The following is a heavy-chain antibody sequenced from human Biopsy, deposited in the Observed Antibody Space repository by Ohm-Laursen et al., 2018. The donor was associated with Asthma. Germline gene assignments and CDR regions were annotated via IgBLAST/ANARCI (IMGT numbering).Heavy chain of an antibody. CDR1: GFSFADCA. J-gene: IGHJ4*01. Sequence: SLRLFCAASGFSFADCAMHWVRQAPGKGLEWVSSISWNSGNIDYADSVKGRFTISRDNAKNSLYLQMQSLRPEDAAFYYCAKSADYYDSTDYLDFWGRGTLVTVSS. D-gene: IGHD3-22*01. V-gene: IGHV3-9*01. CDR3: AKSADYYDSTDYLDF. CDR2: ISWNSGNI.